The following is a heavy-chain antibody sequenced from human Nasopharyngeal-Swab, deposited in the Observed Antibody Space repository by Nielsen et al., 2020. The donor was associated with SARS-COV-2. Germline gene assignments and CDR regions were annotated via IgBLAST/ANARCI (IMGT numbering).Heavy chain of an antibody. CDR2: IDWDDDK. Sequence: SGPTLVKPTQTLTLTCTFSRFSLSTSGMCVSWIRQPPGKALEWLARIDWDDDKYYSTSLKTRLTISKDTSKNQVVLTMTNMDPVDTATYYCARIRVNHHYFDYWGQGTLVTVSS. CDR3: ARIRVNHHYFDY. J-gene: IGHJ4*02. V-gene: IGHV2-70*11. D-gene: IGHD1-14*01. CDR1: RFSLSTSGMC.